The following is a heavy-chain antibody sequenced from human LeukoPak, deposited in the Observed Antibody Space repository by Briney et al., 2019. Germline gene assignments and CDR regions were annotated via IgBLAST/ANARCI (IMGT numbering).Heavy chain of an antibody. J-gene: IGHJ4*02. CDR1: GFTFSHYG. CDR3: ARGPGGYYDSSGYLDY. D-gene: IGHD3-22*01. CDR2: IRAGGDIR. V-gene: IGHV3-23*01. Sequence: AGGSLRLSCVGSGFTFSHYGMNWVRQAPGKGLEWVSGIRAGGDIRYYADSVKGRFTISRDNSKNTLYLQMNSLRAEDTAVYYCARGPGGYYDSSGYLDYWGQGTLVTVSS.